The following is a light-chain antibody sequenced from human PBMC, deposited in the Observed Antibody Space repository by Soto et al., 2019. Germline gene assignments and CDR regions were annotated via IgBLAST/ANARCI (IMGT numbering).Light chain of an antibody. Sequence: EIVMTQSPATLSVSPGEGATLSCRASQSVSSKLAWYQQKPGQAPSLLIYDASNRATGIPARFSGSGSGTDFTLTISSLEPEDFAVYYCQQYNNWPRTFGQGTKVDIK. V-gene: IGKV3D-15*01. CDR1: QSVSSK. J-gene: IGKJ1*01. CDR3: QQYNNWPRT. CDR2: DAS.